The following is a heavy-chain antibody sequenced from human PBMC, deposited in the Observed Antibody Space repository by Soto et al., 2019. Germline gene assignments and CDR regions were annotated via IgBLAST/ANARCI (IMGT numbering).Heavy chain of an antibody. D-gene: IGHD1-1*01. Sequence: GGSLRLSCTASGFTFSSDEMNWVRQAPGKGRGWVSYISSSGSTIYYADSVKGRFTISRDNAKNSLYLQMNSLRAEDTASYYCASLNAPMCTIDLWGQGTLVTVSS. J-gene: IGHJ4*02. CDR2: ISSSGSTI. V-gene: IGHV3-48*03. CDR1: GFTFSSDE. CDR3: ASLNAPMCTIDL.